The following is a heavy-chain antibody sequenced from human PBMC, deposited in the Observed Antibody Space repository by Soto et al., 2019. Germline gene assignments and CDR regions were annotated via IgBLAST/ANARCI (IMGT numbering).Heavy chain of an antibody. CDR3: ARDWLLWLKGYWFGP. Sequence: ASVKVSCKASGYTFTSYYMHWVRQAPGQGLEWMGIINPSGGSTSYAQKFQGRVTMTRDTSTSTVYMELSSLRSEDTAVYYCARDWLLWLKGYWFGPWGQGTLVTVSS. CDR1: GYTFTSYY. D-gene: IGHD3-10*01. CDR2: INPSGGST. J-gene: IGHJ5*02. V-gene: IGHV1-46*01.